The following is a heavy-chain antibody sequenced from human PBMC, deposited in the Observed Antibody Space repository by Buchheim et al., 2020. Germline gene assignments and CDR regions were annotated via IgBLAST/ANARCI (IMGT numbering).Heavy chain of an antibody. CDR2: ISDVGAT. J-gene: IGHJ6*02. Sequence: EVHLVESGGALIQPGGSLRLSCSSSEFFVTSTYMTWVRQAPGKGLEWVSVISDVGATHYAYSVKGRFSISRDSSNNMVYLQMNSLRVEDTAVYYCARGINGIDVWGQGTT. CDR1: EFFVTSTY. V-gene: IGHV3-66*01. CDR3: ARGINGIDV. D-gene: IGHD2/OR15-2a*01.